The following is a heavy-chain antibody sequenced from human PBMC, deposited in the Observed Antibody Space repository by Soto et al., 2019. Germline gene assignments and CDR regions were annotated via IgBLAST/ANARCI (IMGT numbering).Heavy chain of an antibody. D-gene: IGHD4-17*01. J-gene: IGHJ6*03. V-gene: IGHV4-34*01. CDR2: INHSGST. Sequence: SETLSLTCAVYGGSFSGYYWSWIRQPPGKGLEWIGEINHSGSTNYNPSLKSRVTISVDTSKNQFSLKLSSVTAADTAVYYCARDYGDYVLSDYMDVWGKGTTVTVSS. CDR3: ARDYGDYVLSDYMDV. CDR1: GGSFSGYY.